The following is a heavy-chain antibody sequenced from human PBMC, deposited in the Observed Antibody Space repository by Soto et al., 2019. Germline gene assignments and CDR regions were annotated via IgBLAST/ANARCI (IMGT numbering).Heavy chain of an antibody. CDR1: GFIFSSYA. CDR2: IGESGTPT. CDR3: ARGPRGLYHHDY. Sequence: VGSLRLSCAASGFIFSSYAMKWVRQAPGKGLEWVSLIGESGTPTYYADSVKGRFTISRDNSGNTLFLEMYSLRAEDTAVYYCARGPRGLYHHDYWGQGALVTVSS. D-gene: IGHD2-2*01. V-gene: IGHV3-23*01. J-gene: IGHJ4*02.